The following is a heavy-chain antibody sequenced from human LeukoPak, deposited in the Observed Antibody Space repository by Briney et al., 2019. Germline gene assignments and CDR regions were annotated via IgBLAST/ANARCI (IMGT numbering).Heavy chain of an antibody. V-gene: IGHV1-24*01. CDR2: FDPEDGKT. CDR3: ATGYLVTAGLMDV. J-gene: IGHJ6*02. CDR1: VYTLPELS. Sequence: ASEKLSCEVSVYTLPELSMFWVPHPPGKALEWMVSFDPEDGKTVYAQKFQGRVTMTEDTSTDTAYMELSSLRSEDTAVYYCATGYLVTAGLMDVWGQGTTVTVSS. D-gene: IGHD6-13*01.